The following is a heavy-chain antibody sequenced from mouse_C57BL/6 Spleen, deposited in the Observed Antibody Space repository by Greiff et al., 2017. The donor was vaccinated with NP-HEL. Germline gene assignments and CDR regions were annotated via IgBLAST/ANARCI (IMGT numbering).Heavy chain of an antibody. CDR1: GYTFTSSG. V-gene: IGHV1-81*01. CDR3: ARQSNYTYYYAMDY. D-gene: IGHD2-5*01. CDR2: IYPRSGNT. J-gene: IGHJ4*01. Sequence: VQLPQSGAELARPGASVKLSCKASGYTFTSSGISWVKQRTGQGLEWIGEIYPRSGNTYYNEKFKGKATLTADKSSSTAYMELRSLTSEDSAVYFCARQSNYTYYYAMDYWGQGTSVTVSS.